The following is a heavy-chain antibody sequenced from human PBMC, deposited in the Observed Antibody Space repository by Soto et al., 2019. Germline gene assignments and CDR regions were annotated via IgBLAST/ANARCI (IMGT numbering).Heavy chain of an antibody. CDR2: ISSSGSTI. J-gene: IGHJ5*02. Sequence: PRLSCAASGFTFSNHWMSWVRQAPGKGLEWVSYISSSGSTIYYADSVKGRFTISRDNAKNSLYLQMNSLGAEDTAVYYCARDSGWFDPWGQGTLVTVSS. CDR1: GFTFSNHW. CDR3: ARDSGWFDP. V-gene: IGHV3-11*01.